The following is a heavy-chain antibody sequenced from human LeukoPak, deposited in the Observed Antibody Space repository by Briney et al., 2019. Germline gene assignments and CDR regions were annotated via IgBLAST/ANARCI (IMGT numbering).Heavy chain of an antibody. Sequence: ASETLSLTCTVSGGSISSSSYYWGWIRQPPGRGLEWIGSIYYSGSTYYNPSLKSRVTISVDTSKNQFSLKLSSVTAADTAVYYCARVFCGGCSSSPNCYYYYMDVWGKGTTVTVSS. V-gene: IGHV4-39*07. CDR2: IYYSGST. J-gene: IGHJ6*03. D-gene: IGHD6-6*01. CDR3: ARVFCGGCSSSPNCYYYYMDV. CDR1: GGSISSSSYY.